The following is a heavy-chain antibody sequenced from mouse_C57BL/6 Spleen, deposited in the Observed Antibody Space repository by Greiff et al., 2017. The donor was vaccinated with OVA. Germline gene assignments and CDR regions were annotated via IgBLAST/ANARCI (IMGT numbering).Heavy chain of an antibody. J-gene: IGHJ1*03. CDR3: VSSLDWYFDV. V-gene: IGHV10-1*01. CDR2: IRSKSNNYAT. CDR1: GFSFNTYA. Sequence: EVMLVESGGGLVQPKGSLKLSCAASGFSFNTYAMNWVRQAPGKGLEWVARIRSKSNNYATYYADSVKDRFTISRDDSESMLYLQMNNLKTEDTAMYYCVSSLDWYFDVWGTGTTVTVSS.